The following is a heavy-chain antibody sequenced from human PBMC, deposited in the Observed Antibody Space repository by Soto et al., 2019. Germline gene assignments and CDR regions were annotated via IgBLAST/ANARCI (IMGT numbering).Heavy chain of an antibody. D-gene: IGHD6-13*01. CDR3: ARHNRYSSTWFEGWFDP. V-gene: IGHV5-51*01. CDR1: GYKFSNYW. J-gene: IGHJ5*02. CDR2: IHPGDSDT. Sequence: GESLKISCKGSGYKFSNYWVGWVRQIPGRGLEWMGIIHPGDSDTRYSPFFQGQVTISADKSISTAYLQWSSLKASDTAMYYCARHNRYSSTWFEGWFDPWGQGALVTVSS.